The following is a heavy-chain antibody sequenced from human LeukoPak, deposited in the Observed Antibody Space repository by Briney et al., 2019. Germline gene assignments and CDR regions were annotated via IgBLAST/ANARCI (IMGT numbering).Heavy chain of an antibody. CDR3: ARVLVVVPAAMREYYYYMDV. CDR2: IYYSGST. CDR1: GGSISSYY. D-gene: IGHD2-2*01. V-gene: IGHV4-59*01. Sequence: SETLSLTCTVSGGSISSYYWSWIRQPPGKGLEWIGYIYYSGSTNYNPSLKSRVTISVDTSRNQFSLKLSSATAADTAVYYCARVLVVVPAAMREYYYYMDVWGKGTTVTVSS. J-gene: IGHJ6*03.